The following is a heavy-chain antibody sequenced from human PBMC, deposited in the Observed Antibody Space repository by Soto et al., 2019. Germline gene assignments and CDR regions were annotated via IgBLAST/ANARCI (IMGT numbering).Heavy chain of an antibody. V-gene: IGHV3-33*01. Sequence: QVQLVESGGGVVQPGRSLRLSCAASGFTFSSYGMHWVRQAPGKGLEWVAVIWYDGSNKYYADSVKGRFTISRDNSKNTLYLQMNGLRAEDTAVYYCARDLSSGFVEYYFDYWGQGTLVTVSS. D-gene: IGHD6-19*01. CDR1: GFTFSSYG. CDR3: ARDLSSGFVEYYFDY. CDR2: IWYDGSNK. J-gene: IGHJ4*02.